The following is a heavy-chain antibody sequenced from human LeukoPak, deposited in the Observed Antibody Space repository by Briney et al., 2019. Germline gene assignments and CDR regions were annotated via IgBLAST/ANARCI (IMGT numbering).Heavy chain of an antibody. V-gene: IGHV4-30-2*01. J-gene: IGHJ5*02. CDR3: ARELWFVNAPGSWLDP. Sequence: SETPSLTCTVSGDSISSGDYSWGWIRQPSGKGLEWIGYIFHTGNSYYNPSLRSRVTISVDRSRNQFSLRLTSVTAADKAVYYCARELWFVNAPGSWLDPWGPGTLVAVSS. CDR1: GDSISSGDYS. CDR2: IFHTGNS. D-gene: IGHD3-10*01.